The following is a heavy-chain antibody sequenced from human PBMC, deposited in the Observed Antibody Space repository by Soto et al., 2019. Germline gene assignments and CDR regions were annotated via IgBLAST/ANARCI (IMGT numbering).Heavy chain of an antibody. CDR3: AVAGRGDGFDI. J-gene: IGHJ3*02. CDR2: ISYDGSKK. Sequence: QVQLVESGGGVVQPGRSVRLACAASGFPSNIYDMHWVRQAPGKGLEWVAAISYDGSKKHYADSVKGRFTISRDNSKHTLYPQMSSLRAEDAAVYHCAVAGRGDGFDIWGQGTGVTVS. V-gene: IGHV3-30*03. CDR1: GFPSNIYD.